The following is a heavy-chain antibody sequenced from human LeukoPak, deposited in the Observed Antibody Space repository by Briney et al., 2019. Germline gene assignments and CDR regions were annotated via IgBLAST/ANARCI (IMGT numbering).Heavy chain of an antibody. Sequence: ASVKVSCKASGYTFTNYAMNWVRQAPGQGVEWMGWMNTYTGNPTYVQGFPGRFVFSLDTSVSTAYLQINSLKTEDTAIYYCARGGYCRSDSCYSNHFDPWGQGTLVSVSS. D-gene: IGHD2-15*01. V-gene: IGHV7-4-1*02. CDR1: GYTFTNYA. J-gene: IGHJ5*02. CDR3: ARGGYCRSDSCYSNHFDP. CDR2: MNTYTGNP.